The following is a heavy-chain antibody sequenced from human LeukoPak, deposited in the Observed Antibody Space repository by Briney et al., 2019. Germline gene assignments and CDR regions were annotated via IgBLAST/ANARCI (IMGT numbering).Heavy chain of an antibody. Sequence: PSETLSLTCTVSGGSISSYYWSWIRQPAGKGLEWIGRIYTSGSTNYNPSLKSRVTMSVDTSKNQFSLKLSSVTAADTAVYYCARFGLERRLGWFDPWGQGTLVTVSS. J-gene: IGHJ5*02. CDR2: IYTSGST. D-gene: IGHD1-1*01. CDR3: ARFGLERRLGWFDP. CDR1: GGSISSYY. V-gene: IGHV4-4*07.